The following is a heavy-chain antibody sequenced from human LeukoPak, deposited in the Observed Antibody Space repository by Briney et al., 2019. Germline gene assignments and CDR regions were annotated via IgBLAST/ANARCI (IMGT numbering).Heavy chain of an antibody. D-gene: IGHD1-26*01. CDR3: ARDRNSGSYCSDY. J-gene: IGHJ4*02. Sequence: ASVKVLCKASGYTFTSYCIHWVRQAPGQGPEWVGIINPSSAYTTYSQKFQGRVTMTRDTSTSTVYMELSSLTSEDTAVYYCARDRNSGSYCSDYWGQGTLVTVSS. CDR1: GYTFTSYC. CDR2: INPSSAYT. V-gene: IGHV1-46*01.